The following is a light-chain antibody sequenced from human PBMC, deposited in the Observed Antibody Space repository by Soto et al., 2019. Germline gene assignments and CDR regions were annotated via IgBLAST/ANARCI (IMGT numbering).Light chain of an antibody. J-gene: IGKJ2*01. CDR3: QQYHNWPPQYT. Sequence: EIVMTQSPASLSVSPGDGATLSCRASQGVASNVAWYQQKPGQGPRLLIHGASTRAVGVPARFSGSGSGTDFTLTISSLQSEDFAVYYYQQYHNWPPQYTFGQGTKLQIK. CDR2: GAS. CDR1: QGVASN. V-gene: IGKV3-15*01.